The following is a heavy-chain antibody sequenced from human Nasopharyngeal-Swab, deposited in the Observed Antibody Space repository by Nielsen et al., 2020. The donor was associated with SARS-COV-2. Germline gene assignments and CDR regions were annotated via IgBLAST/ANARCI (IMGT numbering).Heavy chain of an antibody. CDR2: IYYSGGT. V-gene: IGHV4-59*01. CDR1: GASISRYY. Sequence: SETLSLTCSVSGASISRYYWSWIRQSPGKGLEWTGYIYYSGGTDYNPSLKSRVTISLDTSKSQFSLKLNSVTAADTAVYYCARDPLYSGYESRAFDMWGQGEMVTVSS. J-gene: IGHJ3*02. CDR3: ARDPLYSGYESRAFDM. D-gene: IGHD5-12*01.